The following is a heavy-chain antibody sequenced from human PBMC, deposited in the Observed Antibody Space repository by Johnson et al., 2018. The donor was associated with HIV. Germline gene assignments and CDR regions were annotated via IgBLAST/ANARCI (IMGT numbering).Heavy chain of an antibody. CDR1: GFTFSSYD. CDR3: ARDLGGGYSSSSYAFDI. D-gene: IGHD6-6*01. J-gene: IGHJ3*02. V-gene: IGHV3-13*01. CDR2: IGTAGDT. Sequence: MQLVESGGGLVQPGESLRLSCAASGFTFSSYDMHWVRQSTGKGLEWVSAIGTAGDTYYPGSVKGRFTISRDNAKNSLYLQMNSLRAEDTAVYYCARDLGGGYSSSSYAFDIWGQGTMVTVSS.